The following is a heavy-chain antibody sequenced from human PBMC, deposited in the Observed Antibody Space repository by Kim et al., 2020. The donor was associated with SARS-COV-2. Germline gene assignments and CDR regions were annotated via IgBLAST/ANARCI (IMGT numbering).Heavy chain of an antibody. V-gene: IGHV3-33*01. D-gene: IGHD2-8*01. CDR2: IWYDGSNK. CDR3: ARAALSYYMWYFDL. Sequence: GGSLRLSCAASGFTFSSYGMHWVRQAPGKGLEWVTVIWYDGSNKYYADSVKGRFTISRDNSKNTLYLQMNSLRAEDTAVYYCARAALSYYMWYFDLWGRG. J-gene: IGHJ2*01. CDR1: GFTFSSYG.